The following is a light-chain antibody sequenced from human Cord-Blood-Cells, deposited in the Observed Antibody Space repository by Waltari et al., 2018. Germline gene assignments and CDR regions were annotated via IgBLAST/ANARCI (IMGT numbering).Light chain of an antibody. Sequence: DIQMTQSPSYLSASVGDRVTITCQASQDISNYLNWYQQKPGKAPKLLIYDASNLETGVPSMFSGSGSGTHFTFTISSLQPEDIATYYCQQYDNLPYSFGQGTKLEIK. J-gene: IGKJ2*03. CDR2: DAS. CDR3: QQYDNLPYS. V-gene: IGKV1-33*01. CDR1: QDISNY.